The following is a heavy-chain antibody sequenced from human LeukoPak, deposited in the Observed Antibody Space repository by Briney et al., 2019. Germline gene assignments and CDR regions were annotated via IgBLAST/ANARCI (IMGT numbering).Heavy chain of an antibody. D-gene: IGHD3-22*01. CDR2: VYYGGTT. CDR3: AKVVRGYDSSGFYSKWFDP. J-gene: IGHJ5*02. V-gene: IGHV4-39*07. Sequence: PSETLSLTCTVSGDSISSSYNYWGWIRQPPGTGLEWIASVYYGGTTYYHPSLTTRVTMSMDTSKNQFSLKLSSVTAADTAVYYCAKVVRGYDSSGFYSKWFDPWGQGAPVTVSS. CDR1: GDSISSSYNY.